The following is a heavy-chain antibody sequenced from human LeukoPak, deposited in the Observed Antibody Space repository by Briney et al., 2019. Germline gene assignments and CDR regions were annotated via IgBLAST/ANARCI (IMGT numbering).Heavy chain of an antibody. CDR1: GGSISRSNW. V-gene: IGHV4-4*02. CDR3: ATYYDILSGYTFDY. J-gene: IGHJ4*02. CDR2: IHDTGST. Sequence: SETLSLTCTVSGGSISRSNWWSWVRQPPGKGLEWIGEIHDTGSTNYNPPLKSRVTMSLDKSKNRFSLNLNSVTAADTAVYYCATYYDILSGYTFDYWGQGTLVAVSS. D-gene: IGHD3-9*01.